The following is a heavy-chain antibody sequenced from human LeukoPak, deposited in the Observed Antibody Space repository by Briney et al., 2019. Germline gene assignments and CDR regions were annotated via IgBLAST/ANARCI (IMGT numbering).Heavy chain of an antibody. CDR3: ARGHESRGVAGTLRWFDP. V-gene: IGHV4-31*03. Sequence: SETLSLTCTVSGGSISSGGYYWGWIRQHPGKGLEWIGYIYYSGSTYYNPSLKSRVTIPIDTSKNQFSLKLSSVTAADTAVYYCARGHESRGVAGTLRWFDPWGQGTLVTVSS. D-gene: IGHD6-19*01. CDR2: IYYSGST. J-gene: IGHJ5*02. CDR1: GGSISSGGYY.